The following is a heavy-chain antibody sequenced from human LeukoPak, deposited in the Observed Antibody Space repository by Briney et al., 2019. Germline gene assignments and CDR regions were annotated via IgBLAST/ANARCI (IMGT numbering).Heavy chain of an antibody. J-gene: IGHJ4*02. CDR1: GFTVSSNY. V-gene: IGHV3-66*01. D-gene: IGHD1-26*01. Sequence: PGGSLRRSCAASGFTVSSNYMSWVRQAPGKGLEWVSVIYSGGSTYYADSVKGRFTISRDNSRHTLFLQMNSLRPEDTAVYYCARARNGTLKYWGQGTLVTVSS. CDR3: ARARNGTLKY. CDR2: IYSGGST.